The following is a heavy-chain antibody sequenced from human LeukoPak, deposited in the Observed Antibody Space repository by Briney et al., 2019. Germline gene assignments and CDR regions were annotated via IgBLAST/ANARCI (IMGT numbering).Heavy chain of an antibody. D-gene: IGHD2-2*01. Sequence: SETLSLTCAVYGGCFSGYYWSWIRQPPGKGLEWIGEKNHIGSTNYNPSLKSRVTISVDTSKNQFSLKLSSVTAADTAVYYCARGRIVVVPAAMAYYYYGMGVWGKGTTVTVSS. CDR2: KNHIGST. J-gene: IGHJ6*04. V-gene: IGHV4-34*01. CDR1: GGCFSGYY. CDR3: ARGRIVVVPAAMAYYYYGMGV.